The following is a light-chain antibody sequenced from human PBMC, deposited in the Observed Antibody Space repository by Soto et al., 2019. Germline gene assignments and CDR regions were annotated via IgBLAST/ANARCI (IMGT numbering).Light chain of an antibody. CDR1: SSDVGAYNS. J-gene: IGLJ3*02. Sequence: QSALTQPASVSGSPGQSITISCTGTSSDVGAYNSVSWYQQHPGKAPKLMISEVSNRPSGVSNRFSGSKSGNTASLPISGLQAEDEADYYCSSYTSGTTPWVFGGGTKLTVL. V-gene: IGLV2-14*01. CDR2: EVS. CDR3: SSYTSGTTPWV.